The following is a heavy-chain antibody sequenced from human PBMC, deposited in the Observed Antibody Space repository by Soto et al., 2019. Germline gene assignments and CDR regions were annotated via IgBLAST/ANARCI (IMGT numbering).Heavy chain of an antibody. CDR3: AIMGSGVLRYFDWLPDYYYYYGMDV. CDR1: GFTFSSYG. D-gene: IGHD3-9*01. CDR2: ISYDGSNK. Sequence: PGGSLRLSCAASGFTFSSYGMHWVRQAPGKGLEWVAVISYDGSNKYYADSVKGRFTISRDNSKNTLYLQMNSLRAEDTAVYYCAIMGSGVLRYFDWLPDYYYYYGMDVWGRGTTVTVSS. J-gene: IGHJ6*02. V-gene: IGHV3-30*03.